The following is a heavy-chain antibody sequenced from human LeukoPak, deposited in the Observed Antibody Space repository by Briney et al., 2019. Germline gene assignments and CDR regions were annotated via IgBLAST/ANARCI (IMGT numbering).Heavy chain of an antibody. J-gene: IGHJ3*02. CDR2: IYYSGST. D-gene: IGHD6-19*01. CDR1: GGSISSSSHY. CDR3: ARVQYSSGSAATDAFDI. V-gene: IGHV4-39*07. Sequence: NPSETLSLTCTVSGGSISSSSHYWGWIRQPPGKGLEWIGSIYYSGSTYYNPSLKSRVTISVDTSKNQFSLKLSSVTAADTAVYYCARVQYSSGSAATDAFDIWGQGTMVTVSS.